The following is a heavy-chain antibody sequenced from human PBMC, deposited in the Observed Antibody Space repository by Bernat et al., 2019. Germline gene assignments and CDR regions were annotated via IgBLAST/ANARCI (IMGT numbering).Heavy chain of an antibody. D-gene: IGHD2-2*01. J-gene: IGHJ4*02. CDR1: GFTFSNYG. Sequence: QVQLVESGGGVVQPGRSLRLSCVASGFTFSNYGMHWVRQAPGKGLEWVAVIWYDGSKKYYADSVKGRFTISRDDSKNTLYLQMNSRRVEDTAVYYCVRDYCSTTSCYDYWGQGTLVTVSS. V-gene: IGHV3-33*01. CDR2: IWYDGSKK. CDR3: VRDYCSTTSCYDY.